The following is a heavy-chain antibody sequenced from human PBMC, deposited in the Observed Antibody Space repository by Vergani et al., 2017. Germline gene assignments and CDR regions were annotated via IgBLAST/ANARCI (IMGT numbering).Heavy chain of an antibody. Sequence: QVQLVQSGAEVKKPGSSVKVSCKASGGTFTSYAISWVRQAPGQGLEWMGGIIPIFGTANYAQKFQGRVTITADESTSTAYMELSSRRSEDTAVYYCARDSSGWQTYWYFDLWGRGTLVTVAS. J-gene: IGHJ2*01. CDR3: ARDSSGWQTYWYFDL. CDR1: GGTFTSYA. V-gene: IGHV1-69*01. D-gene: IGHD6-19*01. CDR2: IIPIFGTA.